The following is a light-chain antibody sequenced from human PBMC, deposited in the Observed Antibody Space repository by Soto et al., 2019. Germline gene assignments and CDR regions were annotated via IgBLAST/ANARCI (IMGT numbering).Light chain of an antibody. V-gene: IGKV3-20*01. CDR1: QSVTSYY. J-gene: IGKJ3*01. Sequence: EIVLTQSPGTLSLSPGERATLSCRASQSVTSYYLAWYQQRPGQAPRLLIYGASRMATGIPDRFSGSGSGTGFTLTLSRLEPEDFAVYYCQQYEPSRRTFGTGTKVDMK. CDR3: QQYEPSRRT. CDR2: GAS.